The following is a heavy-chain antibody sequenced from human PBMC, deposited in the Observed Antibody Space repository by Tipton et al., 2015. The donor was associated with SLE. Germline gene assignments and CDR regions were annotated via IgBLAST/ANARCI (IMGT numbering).Heavy chain of an antibody. Sequence: TLSLTCTASGGSISSYYWSWIRQPPGKGREWIGYIYYSGSTNYNPSLKSRVTISVDTSKNQFSLKLSSVTAADTAVYYCARHGSSWDLDYWGQGTPVTVSS. CDR2: IYYSGST. V-gene: IGHV4-59*01. CDR1: GGSISSYY. CDR3: ARHGSSWDLDY. J-gene: IGHJ4*02. D-gene: IGHD6-13*01.